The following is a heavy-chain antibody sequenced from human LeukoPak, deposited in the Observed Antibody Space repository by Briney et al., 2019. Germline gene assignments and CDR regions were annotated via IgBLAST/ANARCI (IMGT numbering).Heavy chain of an antibody. CDR1: GVSISSYY. Sequence: SETLSLTCTVSGVSISSYYWSWIRQPPGKGLEWIGYIYYSGSTNYNPSLKSRVTISVDTSKNQFSLKLSSVTAADTAVYYCARVGSSWTYYWYFDLWGRGTLVTVSS. D-gene: IGHD6-13*01. J-gene: IGHJ2*01. CDR2: IYYSGST. CDR3: ARVGSSWTYYWYFDL. V-gene: IGHV4-59*01.